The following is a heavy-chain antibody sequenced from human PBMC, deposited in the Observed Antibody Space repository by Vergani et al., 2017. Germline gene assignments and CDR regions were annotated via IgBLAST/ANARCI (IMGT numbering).Heavy chain of an antibody. CDR1: GFIFSNSW. D-gene: IGHD2-2*01. Sequence: EVQLVESGGGLVKPGGSLRLSCAASGFIFSNSWMSWVRQAPGKGLEWVGRIKSKTDGGTTDYAGPVKARFTNSRDDSKNTLYLQMNSLKTEDTAVYYCTTGAASSPNWGQGTLVTVSS. CDR3: TTGAASSPN. J-gene: IGHJ4*01. V-gene: IGHV3-15*01. CDR2: IKSKTDGGTT.